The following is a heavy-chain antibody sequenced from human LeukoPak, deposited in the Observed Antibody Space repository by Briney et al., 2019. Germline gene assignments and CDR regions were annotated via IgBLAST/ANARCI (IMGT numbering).Heavy chain of an antibody. Sequence: PGGSLRLSCAASGFTFDDYGMSWVRQAPGKGLEWVSGINWNGGSTGYADSVKGRFTISRDNAKNSLYLQMNSLRAEDTALYYCARAGLYNWNYEGTAYFDYWGQGTLVTVSS. D-gene: IGHD1-7*01. CDR1: GFTFDDYG. CDR3: ARAGLYNWNYEGTAYFDY. CDR2: INWNGGST. J-gene: IGHJ4*02. V-gene: IGHV3-20*04.